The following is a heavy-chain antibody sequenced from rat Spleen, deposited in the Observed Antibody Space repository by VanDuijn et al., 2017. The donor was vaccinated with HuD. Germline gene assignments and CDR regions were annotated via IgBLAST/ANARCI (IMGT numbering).Heavy chain of an antibody. V-gene: IGHV5-29*01. D-gene: IGHD2-7*01. J-gene: IGHJ3*01. CDR2: ISYDGSST. CDR3: ATDDSRISRFAY. Sequence: EVQLVESDGDLVPPGRSLKLSCAASGFTFSNYGMAWVRQAPTKGLEWVATISYDGSSTYYRDSVKGRFTISRDNAKSTLYLQMDSLRSEDTATYYCATDDSRISRFAYWGQGTLVTVSS. CDR1: GFTFSNYG.